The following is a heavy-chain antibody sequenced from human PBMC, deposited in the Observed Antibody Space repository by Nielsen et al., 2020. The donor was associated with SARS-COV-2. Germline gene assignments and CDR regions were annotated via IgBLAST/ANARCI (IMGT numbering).Heavy chain of an antibody. Sequence: GGSLRLSCAASGFTFSNAWMSWVRQAPGKGLEWVGRIKSKTDGGTTDYAAPVKGRFTISRDDSKNTLYLQMNSLKTEDTAVYYCTTRLNYYGSGSQSRYNWFDPWGQGTLVTVSS. CDR1: GFTFSNAW. CDR2: IKSKTDGGTT. J-gene: IGHJ5*02. V-gene: IGHV3-15*01. D-gene: IGHD3-10*01. CDR3: TTRLNYYGSGSQSRYNWFDP.